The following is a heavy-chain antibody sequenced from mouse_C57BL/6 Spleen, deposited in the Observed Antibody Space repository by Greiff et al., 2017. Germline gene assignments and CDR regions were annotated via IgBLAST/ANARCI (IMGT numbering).Heavy chain of an antibody. CDR2: IYPGSGST. CDR1: GYTFTDYY. D-gene: IGHD3-2*02. J-gene: IGHJ3*01. V-gene: IGHV1-76*01. CDR3: SRTESSGAGNY. Sequence: VQLQQSGAELVRPGASVKLSCKASGYTFTDYYINWVKQRPGQGLEWIARIYPGSGSTYYNEKFKGKATLTAEKSSSTAYMQLSSLTSEDSAAVFCSRTESSGAGNYWGQGTLVTVSA.